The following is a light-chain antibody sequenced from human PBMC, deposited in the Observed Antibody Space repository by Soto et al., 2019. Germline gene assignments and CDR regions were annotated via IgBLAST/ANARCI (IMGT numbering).Light chain of an antibody. J-gene: IGKJ4*01. CDR1: QSVSKN. CDR2: GAS. V-gene: IGKV3-15*01. Sequence: EIVMTQSPATLSVSAGETATLYCRASQSVSKNVAWYQQKPGQAPRXXXLGASTRAAGIPSRFSGSGSGTDFTLTISSLQSEDFAVYYCLQYKAWLLTFGGGTKVDIK. CDR3: LQYKAWLLT.